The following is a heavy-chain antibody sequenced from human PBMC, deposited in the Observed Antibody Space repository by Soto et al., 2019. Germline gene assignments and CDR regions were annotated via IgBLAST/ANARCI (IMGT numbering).Heavy chain of an antibody. Sequence: SETLSLTCTVSGGSISSYYWSWIRQPPGKGLEWIGYIYYTGSTNYNPSLKSRVTISVDTSKNQFSLKLSSVTAADTAVYYCTRAWGEAFDFWGQGSLVTVSS. J-gene: IGHJ4*02. CDR2: IYYTGST. D-gene: IGHD3-16*01. CDR1: GGSISSYY. V-gene: IGHV4-59*01. CDR3: TRAWGEAFDF.